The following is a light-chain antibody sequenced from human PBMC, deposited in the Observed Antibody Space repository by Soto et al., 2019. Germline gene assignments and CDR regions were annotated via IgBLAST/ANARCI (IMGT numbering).Light chain of an antibody. Sequence: QSVLTQPASASGTPGQRVSIGCSGSNSNIGTNSVHWYQQLPGMAHQPLIYKNNQRPSGVPARFAGSKSGTSASLAISGLRSEDEAHYFCASWDDGLSAVVFGGGTQLTVL. V-gene: IGLV1-47*01. CDR2: KNN. CDR1: NSNIGTNS. CDR3: ASWDDGLSAVV. J-gene: IGLJ7*01.